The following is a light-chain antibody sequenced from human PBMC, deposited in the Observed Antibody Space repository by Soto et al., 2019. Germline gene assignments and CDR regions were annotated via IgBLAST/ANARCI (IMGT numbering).Light chain of an antibody. CDR1: QSISKW. V-gene: IGKV1-5*01. Sequence: ILMTLSPSILPASVAATATLTCRASQSISKWVAWYQQRAGKAPTTLIFDASNSEKGVPSRFSGSGSGTEFTLIISGLQTEDFATYYCHQYDSYPYTFGQGTRLEIK. CDR2: DAS. CDR3: HQYDSYPYT. J-gene: IGKJ5*01.